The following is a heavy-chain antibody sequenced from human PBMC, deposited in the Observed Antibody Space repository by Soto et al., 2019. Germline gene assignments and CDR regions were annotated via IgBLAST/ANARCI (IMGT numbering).Heavy chain of an antibody. Sequence: QVQLQESGPGLVKPSQTLSLTCTVSGGSISSGDYYWSWIRQPPGKGLEWIGYIYYSGSTYYNPSLKSRVTISVDTSKNQFSLKLSSVTAADTAVYYCARDFSAEFPAGSYYFDYWGQGTLVTVSS. D-gene: IGHD3-10*01. CDR2: IYYSGST. CDR3: ARDFSAEFPAGSYYFDY. V-gene: IGHV4-30-4*01. CDR1: GGSISSGDYY. J-gene: IGHJ4*02.